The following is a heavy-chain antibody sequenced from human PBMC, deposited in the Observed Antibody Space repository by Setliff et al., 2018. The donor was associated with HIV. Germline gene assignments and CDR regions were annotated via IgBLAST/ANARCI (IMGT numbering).Heavy chain of an antibody. CDR2: IYHTGRT. D-gene: IGHD6-13*01. CDR1: GGSIDNNKYY. V-gene: IGHV4-39*01. Sequence: SETLSLTCSVSGGSIDNNKYYWTWIRQPPGKGLEWTGSIYHTGRTYYNRSLESRLTISIDTSKNQFSLKLSSVTAADTAVYYCARIAGVSSSWPPEYFQHWGQGTLVTVSS. CDR3: ARIAGVSSSWPPEYFQH. J-gene: IGHJ1*01.